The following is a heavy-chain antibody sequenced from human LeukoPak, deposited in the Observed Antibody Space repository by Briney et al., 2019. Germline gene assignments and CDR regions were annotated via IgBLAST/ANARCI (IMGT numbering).Heavy chain of an antibody. CDR1: GFTFSSFA. D-gene: IGHD2/OR15-2a*01. J-gene: IGHJ4*02. Sequence: PGGSLRLSCAASGFTFSSFAMSWVRQAPGKGLEWVPTVSGSGDNTYYADSVKGRFTISRDNSKNTLCLQMNSLRAEDTAVYYCAKDYSTFWWGQGTLVTVSS. CDR2: VSGSGDNT. V-gene: IGHV3-23*01. CDR3: AKDYSTFW.